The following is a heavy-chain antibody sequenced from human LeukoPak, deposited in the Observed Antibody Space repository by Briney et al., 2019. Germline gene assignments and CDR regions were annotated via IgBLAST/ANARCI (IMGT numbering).Heavy chain of an antibody. Sequence: PGGSLRLSCAASGFSFSTSAVHWVRQAPGKGLEWVSVISYDALNKYYADSAKGRFTISRDNSNSTLFLQMNSLRPEDTAVYYCARGSPLDNSGMSSYIDAWGKGTTVTVSS. J-gene: IGHJ6*03. V-gene: IGHV3-30-3*01. CDR2: ISYDALNK. D-gene: IGHD3-22*01. CDR3: ARGSPLDNSGMSSYIDA. CDR1: GFSFSTSA.